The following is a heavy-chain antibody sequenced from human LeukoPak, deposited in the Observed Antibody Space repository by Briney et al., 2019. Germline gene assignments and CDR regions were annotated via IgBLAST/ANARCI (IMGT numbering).Heavy chain of an antibody. V-gene: IGHV1-18*01. CDR3: ARNRCSSTSCYDDN. Sequence: ASVKVSCKASGYSFSSYGISWVRQAPGQGLEWMGWISAYNGNTNYAQKLQGRVTMTTDTSPSTAYMEVRSLRSDDTAVYYCARNRCSSTSCYDDNWGQGTLVTVSS. CDR1: GYSFSSYG. D-gene: IGHD2-2*01. J-gene: IGHJ4*02. CDR2: ISAYNGNT.